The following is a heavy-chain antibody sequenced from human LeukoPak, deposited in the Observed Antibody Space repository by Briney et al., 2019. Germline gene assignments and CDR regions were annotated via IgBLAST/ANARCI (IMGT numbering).Heavy chain of an antibody. J-gene: IGHJ6*03. Sequence: ASVKVSCKASGYTFTSYGISWVRQAPGQGLEWMGWISAYNGNTNYAQKLQGRVTMTTDTSTSTAYMELRSLRSDDTAVYYCARDVPPGIAAAGTRYYDMDVWGKGTTVTISS. V-gene: IGHV1-18*01. CDR3: ARDVPPGIAAAGTRYYDMDV. CDR2: ISAYNGNT. D-gene: IGHD6-13*01. CDR1: GYTFTSYG.